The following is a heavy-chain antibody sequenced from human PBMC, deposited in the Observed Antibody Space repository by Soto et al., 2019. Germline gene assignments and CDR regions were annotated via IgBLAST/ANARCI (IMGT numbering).Heavy chain of an antibody. Sequence: PGESLKISCKGSGYSFTSYWISWVRQMPGKGLEWMGRIDPSDSYTNYSPSFQGHVTISADKSISTAYLQWSSLKASDTAMYYCARQYDSSGYYYYYYGMDVWDQGTTVTVSS. CDR1: GYSFTSYW. CDR2: IDPSDSYT. V-gene: IGHV5-10-1*01. D-gene: IGHD3-22*01. J-gene: IGHJ6*02. CDR3: ARQYDSSGYYYYYYGMDV.